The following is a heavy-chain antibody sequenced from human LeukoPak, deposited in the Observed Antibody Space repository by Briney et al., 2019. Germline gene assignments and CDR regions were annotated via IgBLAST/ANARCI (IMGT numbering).Heavy chain of an antibody. J-gene: IGHJ4*02. V-gene: IGHV3-23*01. D-gene: IGHD5-12*01. CDR3: AKDLSPTGGF. CDR1: GFSFSSYA. CDR2: IGGSGADT. Sequence: GGSLRLSCAASGFSFSSYAMSWVRQAPAQGREWVSSIGGSGADTFYADSVKGRFTISRDNSKNTLYLQMHSLRAEDTAVYYCAKDLSPTGGFWGQGTLVTVSS.